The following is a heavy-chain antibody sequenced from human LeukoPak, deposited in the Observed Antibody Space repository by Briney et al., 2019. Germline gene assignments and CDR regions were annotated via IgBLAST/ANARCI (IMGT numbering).Heavy chain of an antibody. CDR1: GGSISSYY. J-gene: IGHJ4*02. Sequence: PSETLSLTCTVSGGSISSYYWSWIRQPPGKGLEWIGYIYYSGGTNYNPSLKSRVTISVDTSKNQFSLKLSSVTAADTAVYYGARHAHSSSWYHFDYWGQGNLVTVSS. D-gene: IGHD6-13*01. CDR2: IYYSGGT. CDR3: ARHAHSSSWYHFDY. V-gene: IGHV4-59*08.